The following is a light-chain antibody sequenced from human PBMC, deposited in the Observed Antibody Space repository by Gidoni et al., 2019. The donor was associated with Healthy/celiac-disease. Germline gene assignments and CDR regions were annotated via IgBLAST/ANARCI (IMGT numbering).Light chain of an antibody. Sequence: EIVLTLSPGTLSLSPGERATLSCRASQSVSSSYLAWYQQKPGQAPRLLIYGASSRATGIPDRFSGSGSGTDFTLTISRLEPEDFAVYYCQQYGSSPPNTFGGGTKVEIK. CDR2: GAS. CDR3: QQYGSSPPNT. J-gene: IGKJ4*01. CDR1: QSVSSSY. V-gene: IGKV3-20*01.